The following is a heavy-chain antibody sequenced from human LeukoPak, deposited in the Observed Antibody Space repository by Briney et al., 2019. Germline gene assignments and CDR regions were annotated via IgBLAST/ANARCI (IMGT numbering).Heavy chain of an antibody. CDR3: ARWARAPAY. V-gene: IGHV3-7*01. D-gene: IGHD2-2*01. J-gene: IGHJ4*02. CDR1: GFTFSTDW. Sequence: GGSLRLSCAASGFTFSTDWMSWVRQAPVKGLEWVATIKEDGTEKYYVDSVKGRFTISGDNAKKSLYLQMNSLRAEDTALYYCARWARAPAYWGQGTLVTVSS. CDR2: IKEDGTEK.